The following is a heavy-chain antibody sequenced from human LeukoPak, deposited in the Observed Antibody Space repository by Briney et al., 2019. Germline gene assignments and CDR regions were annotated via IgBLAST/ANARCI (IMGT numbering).Heavy chain of an antibody. CDR1: GGSISRSSYY. V-gene: IGHV4-39*01. Sequence: SETLSLTCTVSGGSISRSSYYWVRIRQPPGKGLEWIGSIYYSGSTYYNPSLKSRVTISVDTSKNQFSLKLSSVTAADTAVYYCARLYDTSGYFYWYFDLWGRGTLVTVSS. J-gene: IGHJ2*01. CDR3: ARLYDTSGYFYWYFDL. D-gene: IGHD3-22*01. CDR2: IYYSGST.